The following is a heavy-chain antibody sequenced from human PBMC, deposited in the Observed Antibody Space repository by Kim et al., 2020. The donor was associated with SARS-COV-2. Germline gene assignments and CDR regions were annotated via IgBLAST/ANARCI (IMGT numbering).Heavy chain of an antibody. V-gene: IGHV4-61*01. Sequence: SETLSLTCTVSGGSVSSGSYYWSWIRQPPGKGLEWIGYIYYSGSTNYNPSFKSRVTISVDTSKNQFSLKLSSVTAADTAVYYCASTSGYCSGGSCYHRYYYYGMDVWGQGTTVTVSS. J-gene: IGHJ6*02. CDR2: IYYSGST. CDR3: ASTSGYCSGGSCYHRYYYYGMDV. CDR1: GGSVSSGSYY. D-gene: IGHD2-15*01.